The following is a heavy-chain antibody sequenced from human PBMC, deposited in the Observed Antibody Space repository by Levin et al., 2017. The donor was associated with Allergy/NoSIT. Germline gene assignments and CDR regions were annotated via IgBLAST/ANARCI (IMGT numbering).Heavy chain of an antibody. V-gene: IGHV3-23*01. Sequence: GGSLRLSCAASGFTFSSYAMTWVRQAPGKGLEWVSTISTGGGDTYHADSVKGRFTISRDNSKNTVYLQLNSLRAEDTAVYYCAKGGMGTDGGIGSWGQGTLVTVSS. CDR2: ISTGGGDT. CDR1: GFTFSSYA. D-gene: IGHD1/OR15-1a*01. J-gene: IGHJ4*02. CDR3: AKGGMGTDGGIGS.